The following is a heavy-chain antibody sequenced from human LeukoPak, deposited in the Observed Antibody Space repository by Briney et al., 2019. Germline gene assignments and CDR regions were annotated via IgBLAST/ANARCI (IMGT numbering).Heavy chain of an antibody. D-gene: IGHD3-22*01. Sequence: GGSLRLTCAASGFTFSSYGMHWVRQAPGKGLEWVAVIWYDGSNKYYADSVKGRFTISRDNSKNTLYLQMNSLRAEDTAVHYCAKSRPDSSGYYPSYYFDYWGQGTLVTVSS. J-gene: IGHJ4*02. V-gene: IGHV3-33*06. CDR3: AKSRPDSSGYYPSYYFDY. CDR1: GFTFSSYG. CDR2: IWYDGSNK.